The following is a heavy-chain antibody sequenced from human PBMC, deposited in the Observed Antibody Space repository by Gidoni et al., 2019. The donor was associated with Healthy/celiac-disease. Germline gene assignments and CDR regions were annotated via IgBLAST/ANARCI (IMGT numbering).Heavy chain of an antibody. V-gene: IGHV1-2*02. CDR2: INPNSGGT. J-gene: IGHJ5*02. Sequence: QVQLVQSGAEVKKPGASVKVSCQASGYTFTGYYMHWVRQAPGQGLEWMGWINPNSGGTNYAQKFQGRVTMTRDTSISTAYMELSRLRSDDTAVYYCARGGDTVTTKGDNWFDPWGQGTLVTVSS. CDR3: ARGGDTVTTKGDNWFDP. CDR1: GYTFTGYY. D-gene: IGHD4-17*01.